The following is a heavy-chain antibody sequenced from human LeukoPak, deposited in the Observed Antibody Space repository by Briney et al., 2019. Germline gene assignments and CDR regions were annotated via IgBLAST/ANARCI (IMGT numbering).Heavy chain of an antibody. CDR2: GGST. CDR3: AKARTSPMIVVVYAFDI. Sequence: GGSTYYAESVKGRFTVSRDNSKNTLYLQMNSLRAEDTAVYYCAKARTSPMIVVVYAFDIWGQGTMVTVSS. J-gene: IGHJ3*02. V-gene: IGHV3-23*01. D-gene: IGHD3-22*01.